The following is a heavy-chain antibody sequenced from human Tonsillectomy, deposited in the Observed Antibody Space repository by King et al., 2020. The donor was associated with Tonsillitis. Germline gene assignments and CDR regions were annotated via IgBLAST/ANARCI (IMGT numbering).Heavy chain of an antibody. D-gene: IGHD3-16*02. CDR2: IYYSGST. CDR3: ARDWGSYDYVWGSYRSNAFDI. CDR1: GGSISSSY. Sequence: RLQESGPGLVKPSETLSLTCTVSGGSISSSYWSWIRQPPGKGLEWIGYIYYSGSTNYNPSLKSRVTISVDTSKNQFSLKLSSVTAADTAVYYCARDWGSYDYVWGSYRSNAFDIWGQGTMVTVSS. V-gene: IGHV4-59*01. J-gene: IGHJ3*02.